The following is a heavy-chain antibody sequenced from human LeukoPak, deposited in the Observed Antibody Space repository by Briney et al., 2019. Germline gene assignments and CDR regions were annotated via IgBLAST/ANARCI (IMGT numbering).Heavy chain of an antibody. Sequence: GGSLRLSCRASGFSVDSVFMNWVRQPPGKGLEWVSFIMPGGHIDYTDSVKGRFTISRDSFKNTLSLQMNSLRVDDSAVHYCARGNSATTTFDFWGQGTLVTVSS. J-gene: IGHJ4*02. CDR1: GFSVDSVF. CDR2: IMPGGHI. CDR3: ARGNSATTTFDF. V-gene: IGHV3-66*01. D-gene: IGHD4-17*01.